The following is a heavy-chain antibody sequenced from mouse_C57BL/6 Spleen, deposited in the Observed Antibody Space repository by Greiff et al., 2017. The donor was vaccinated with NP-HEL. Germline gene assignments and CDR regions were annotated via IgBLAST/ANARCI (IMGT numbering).Heavy chain of an antibody. V-gene: IGHV1-22*01. CDR2: INPNNGGT. Sequence: VQLQQSGPELVKPGASVKMSCKASGYTFTDYNMHWVKQSHGKSLEWIGYINPNNGGTSYNQKFKGKATLTVNKSSSTAYMELRSLTSEDSAVYYGAKGAYGSSFYYAMDYWGQGTSVPVSS. D-gene: IGHD1-1*01. CDR3: AKGAYGSSFYYAMDY. J-gene: IGHJ4*01. CDR1: GYTFTDYN.